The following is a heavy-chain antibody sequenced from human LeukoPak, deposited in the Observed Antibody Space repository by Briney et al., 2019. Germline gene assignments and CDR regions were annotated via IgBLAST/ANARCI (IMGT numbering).Heavy chain of an antibody. CDR3: ARYCSGGSCYSLYAFDI. D-gene: IGHD2-15*01. V-gene: IGHV4-4*02. CDR1: GGSISSSNW. J-gene: IGHJ3*02. CDR2: IYHSGST. Sequence: SETLSLTCAVSGGSISSSNWWSWVRQPPGKGLEWIGEIYHSGSTNYNPSLKSRVTISVDKSKNQFPLKLSSVTAADTAVYYCARYCSGGSCYSLYAFDIWGQGTMVTVSS.